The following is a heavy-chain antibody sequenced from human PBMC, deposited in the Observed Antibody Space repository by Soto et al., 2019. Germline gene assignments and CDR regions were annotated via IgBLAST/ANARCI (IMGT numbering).Heavy chain of an antibody. D-gene: IGHD2-21*02. CDR3: ARSVVTAIDAFDI. J-gene: IGHJ3*02. CDR2: IIPILGIA. Sequence: SVKVSCKASGGTFSSYTISWVRQAPGQGLEWMGRIIPILGIANYAQKFQGRVTITADKSTSTAYMELSSLRSEDTAVYYCARSVVTAIDAFDIWGQGIMVTVSS. CDR1: GGTFSSYT. V-gene: IGHV1-69*02.